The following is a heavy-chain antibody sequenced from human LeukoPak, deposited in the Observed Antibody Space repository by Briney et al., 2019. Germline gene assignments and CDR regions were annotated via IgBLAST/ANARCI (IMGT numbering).Heavy chain of an antibody. D-gene: IGHD2-2*01. V-gene: IGHV3-48*04. CDR2: ISSSSSTI. J-gene: IGHJ3*02. CDR1: GFTFSSYS. CDR3: ARNPAGSEAFDI. Sequence: GGSLRLSCAASGFTFSSYSMNWVRQAPGKGLEWVSYISSSSSTIYYADSVKGRFTISRDNAKNTLYLQMNSLRAEDTAVYYCARNPAGSEAFDIWGQGTMVTVSS.